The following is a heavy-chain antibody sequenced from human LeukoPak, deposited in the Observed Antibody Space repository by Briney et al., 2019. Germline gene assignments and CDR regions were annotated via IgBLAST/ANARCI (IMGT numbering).Heavy chain of an antibody. CDR2: INHSGST. V-gene: IGHV4-34*01. Sequence: SETLSLTCAVYGGSFSGYYWSWIRQPPGKGLEWIGEINHSGSTNYNPSLKSRVTISVDTSKNQFSLKLSSLTAADTAVYYCARGPNLLRYFDRLLKYWGQGTLVTVSS. D-gene: IGHD3-9*01. J-gene: IGHJ4*02. CDR3: ARGPNLLRYFDRLLKY. CDR1: GGSFSGYY.